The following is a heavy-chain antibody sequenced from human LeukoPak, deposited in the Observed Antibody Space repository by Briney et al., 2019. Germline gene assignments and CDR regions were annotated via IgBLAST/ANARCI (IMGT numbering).Heavy chain of an antibody. CDR2: IGFDVSKI. Sequence: GGSLRLSCAASGFSFSSYLMHWVRQAPGKGLEWVALIGFDVSKIYYADSVKGRFTISRDNSKNTLYLQMNSLRDEDTAVYFYARERLENCNDGSCPDALDIWGQGTMVTISS. J-gene: IGHJ3*02. V-gene: IGHV3-33*01. D-gene: IGHD2-15*01. CDR3: ARERLENCNDGSCPDALDI. CDR1: GFSFSSYL.